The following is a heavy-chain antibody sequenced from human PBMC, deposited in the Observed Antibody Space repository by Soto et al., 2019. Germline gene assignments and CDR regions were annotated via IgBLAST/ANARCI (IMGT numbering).Heavy chain of an antibody. D-gene: IGHD2-21*01. CDR1: GVSISSGQW. CDR2: IFHDGTA. CDR3: ARLLYDTRLNYMYCDV. V-gene: IGHV4-4*01. J-gene: IGHJ4*02. Sequence: TLTLPRAVYGVSISSGQWWTWVRQSPQRGLEYIGEIFHDGTANYYPSFERRVAISVDTSKNQFSLKLTSVTAADTAIYFCARLLYDTRLNYMYCDVWGQGTLVTVSA.